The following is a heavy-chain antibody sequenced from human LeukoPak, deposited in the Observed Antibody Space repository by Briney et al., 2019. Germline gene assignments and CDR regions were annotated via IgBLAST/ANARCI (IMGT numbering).Heavy chain of an antibody. J-gene: IGHJ4*02. CDR1: GYTFTSYD. CDR3: ARGRRLRLGELFFY. V-gene: IGHV1-8*01. CDR2: MNPNSGNT. D-gene: IGHD3-16*01. Sequence: ASVKVSCKASGYTFTSYDINWVRQATGQGLEWMAWMNPNSGNTGYAQKFQGRVTMTRNTSISTAYMELSSLRSEDTAVYYCARGRRLRLGELFFYWGQGTLVTVSS.